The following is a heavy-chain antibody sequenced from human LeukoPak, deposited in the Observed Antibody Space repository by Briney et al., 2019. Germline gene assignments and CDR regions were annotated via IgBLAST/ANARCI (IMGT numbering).Heavy chain of an antibody. CDR3: ARGAEDGFNP. J-gene: IGHJ5*02. Sequence: GGSLRLSCAASGFTFSIYGMNWVRQAPGKGLEWVSGISPGGDIPHYADSVKGRFTISRDNSKNTMYLQMNSLRVGDTAVYYCARGAEDGFNPWGQGTLVTVSS. CDR2: ISPGGDIP. D-gene: IGHD2-15*01. CDR1: GFTFSIYG. V-gene: IGHV3-23*01.